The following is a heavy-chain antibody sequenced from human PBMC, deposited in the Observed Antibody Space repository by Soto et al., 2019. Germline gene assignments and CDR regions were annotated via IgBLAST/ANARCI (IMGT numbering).Heavy chain of an antibody. J-gene: IGHJ6*02. Sequence: GGSLRLSCAASGFTFRSYGMHWARQAPGKGLVWVSRMNEDGGTTDYADSVKGRFTISRDNAKNTLYLQMNSLRVEDTAVYYCASDLSGRADVWGQGTTVTVSS. CDR2: MNEDGGTT. D-gene: IGHD3-10*01. CDR3: ASDLSGRADV. CDR1: GFTFRSYG. V-gene: IGHV3-74*01.